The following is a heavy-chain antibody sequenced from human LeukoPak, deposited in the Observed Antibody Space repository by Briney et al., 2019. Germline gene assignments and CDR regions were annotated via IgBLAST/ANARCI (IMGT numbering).Heavy chain of an antibody. J-gene: IGHJ6*03. D-gene: IGHD3-10*01. CDR1: GFTCSRCY. CDR2: IKQDGNER. CDR3: ARLSAYYYGSYFYYYMDV. V-gene: IGHV3-7*02. Sequence: GGSLRLSCAASGFTCSRCYLTWVRQAPGKGLEWVANIKQDGNERYYVDSVKGRFIISRDNAKNSVFLQMNSLRAEDTALYYCARLSAYYYGSYFYYYMDVWGKGTTVTVSS.